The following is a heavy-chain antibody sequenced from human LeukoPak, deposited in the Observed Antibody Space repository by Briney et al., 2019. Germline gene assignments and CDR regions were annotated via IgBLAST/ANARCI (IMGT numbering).Heavy chain of an antibody. CDR1: GGTFSSYA. D-gene: IGHD6-13*01. CDR3: ARLGFSTSLIAY. V-gene: IGHV1-69*05. Sequence: SVKVSCKASGGTFSSYAISWVRQAPGQGLEWMGRIIPIFGTANYAQKFQGRVTITTDESTSTAYMELSSLRSEDTAVYYCARLGFSTSLIAYWGQGTPVTVSS. J-gene: IGHJ4*02. CDR2: IIPIFGTA.